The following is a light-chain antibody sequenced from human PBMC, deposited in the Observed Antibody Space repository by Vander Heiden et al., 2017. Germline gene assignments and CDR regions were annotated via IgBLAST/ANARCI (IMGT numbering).Light chain of an antibody. Sequence: DAVMTQSPLSLPVSLGQPAFISCRSSQSLVHSDGNTYLNWFHQRPGQSPRRLIYKVSNRDSGVPDRFSGSESGTDFTLKISRVEAEDVGVYYCMQGTHWPYTFGQGTNLEI. CDR1: QSLVHSDGNTY. V-gene: IGKV2-30*02. J-gene: IGKJ2*01. CDR2: KVS. CDR3: MQGTHWPYT.